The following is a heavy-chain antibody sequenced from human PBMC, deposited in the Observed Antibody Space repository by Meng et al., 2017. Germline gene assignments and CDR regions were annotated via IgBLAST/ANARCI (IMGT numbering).Heavy chain of an antibody. V-gene: IGHV4-4*02. CDR1: DYAISGTYG. Sequence: LHESRRCPVKPSVSLPLTRALADYAISGTYGWSLIPLPPGKALEWIGEVTHSGSTYYNPSLQSRVTISVDLYNIQFSLRLFSVTAADTAVYFCARAQLSRLFDSWGQGALVTVSS. J-gene: IGHJ4*02. D-gene: IGHD2-2*01. CDR3: ARAQLSRLFDS. CDR2: VTHSGST.